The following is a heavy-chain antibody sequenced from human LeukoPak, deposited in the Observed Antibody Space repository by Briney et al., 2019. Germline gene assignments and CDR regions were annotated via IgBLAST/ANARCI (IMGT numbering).Heavy chain of an antibody. CDR1: GFTFSNNA. CDR2: ISDNGRST. Sequence: GGSLRLSCGASGFTFSNNAMYWVRQAPGKGLEWVSGISDNGRSTYYADSVKGRFTTSRDKSKNMLYLQMNSLRAEDTAIYYCAKDLAETTSFDFWGQGTLVTVSS. J-gene: IGHJ4*02. CDR3: AKDLAETTSFDF. D-gene: IGHD1-7*01. V-gene: IGHV3-23*01.